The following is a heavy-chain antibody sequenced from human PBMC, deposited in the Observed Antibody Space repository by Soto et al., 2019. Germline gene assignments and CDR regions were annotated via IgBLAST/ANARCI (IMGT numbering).Heavy chain of an antibody. CDR2: IYPGDSDT. CDR1: GYSFTTYW. V-gene: IGHV5-51*01. CDR3: ARQTYYDFWSGYYFYGMDV. J-gene: IGHJ6*02. Sequence: GESLQISCKGSGYSFTTYWIGWVRQMPGKSLEWMGIIYPGDSDTRYSPSFQGQVTISADKSISTAYLQWSSLKASDTAMYYCARQTYYDFWSGYYFYGMDVWGQGTTVTVSS. D-gene: IGHD3-3*01.